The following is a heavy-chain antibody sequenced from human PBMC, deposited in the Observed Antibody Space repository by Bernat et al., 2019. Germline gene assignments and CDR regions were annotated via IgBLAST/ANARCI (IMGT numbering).Heavy chain of an antibody. J-gene: IGHJ4*02. CDR1: GFTFDDYA. V-gene: IGHV3-9*01. Sequence: VQLVESGGGVVQPGRSLRLSCAASGFTFDDYALHWVRQAPGKGLEWVSGISWNSVTIGYADSVKGRFTISRDNAKNSLYLQMNSLRAEDTALYYCAKDYCSSTSCYGDSWGQGTLVTVSS. CDR2: ISWNSVTI. D-gene: IGHD2-2*01. CDR3: AKDYCSSTSCYGDS.